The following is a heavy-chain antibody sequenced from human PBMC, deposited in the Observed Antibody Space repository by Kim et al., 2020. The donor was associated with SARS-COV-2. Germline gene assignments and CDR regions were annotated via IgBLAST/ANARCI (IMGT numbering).Heavy chain of an antibody. J-gene: IGHJ4*02. CDR3: ASTLLGFGENYYFDY. D-gene: IGHD3-10*01. V-gene: IGHV1-3*01. Sequence: QRIQGRVTITRDTSASTAYMELSRLRSEDTAVYYCASTLLGFGENYYFDYWGQGTLVTVSA.